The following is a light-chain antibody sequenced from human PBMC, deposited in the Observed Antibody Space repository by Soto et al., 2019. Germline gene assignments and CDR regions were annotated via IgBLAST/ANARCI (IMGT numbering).Light chain of an antibody. CDR1: SSDIGGYNF. J-gene: IGLJ1*01. CDR3: NSYATGNTRV. Sequence: QSVLTQPASVSGSPGQSITISCTGTSSDIGGYNFVSWYHQHPGKAPKLMIYEVSNRPSGVSDRFSGSKSGNTASLTISGLQAEDEADYYCNSYATGNTRVFGTGTKVTVL. CDR2: EVS. V-gene: IGLV2-14*01.